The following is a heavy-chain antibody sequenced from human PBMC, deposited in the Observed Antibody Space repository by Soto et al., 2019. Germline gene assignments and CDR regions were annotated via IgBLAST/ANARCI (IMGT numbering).Heavy chain of an antibody. CDR1: GFTFSSYA. CDR2: ISYDGSNK. Sequence: QVQLVESGGGVVQPGRSLRLSCAASGFTFSSYAMHWVRQAPGKGLEWVAVISYDGSNKYYADSVKGRFTISRDNSKNTLYLQMNSLRAEDTAVYYCARDGVGGYCSSTSCYSGWFDPWGQGTLVTVSS. J-gene: IGHJ5*02. V-gene: IGHV3-30-3*01. D-gene: IGHD2-2*01. CDR3: ARDGVGGYCSSTSCYSGWFDP.